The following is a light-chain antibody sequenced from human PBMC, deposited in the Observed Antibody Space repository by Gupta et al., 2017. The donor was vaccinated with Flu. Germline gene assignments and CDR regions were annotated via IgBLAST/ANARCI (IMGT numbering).Light chain of an antibody. CDR1: QSVSNY. CDR2: DAS. J-gene: IGKJ5*01. V-gene: IGKV3-11*01. CDR3: QQRTNWPPKIT. Sequence: EIVLTQSPATLSLSPGERATLSCRASQSVSNYLAWYQQKPGQAPRLLIYDASNRATGIPARFSGSGSATDFTLTIRSLEPEDFAVYYCQQRTNWPPKITFGQGTRLEIK.